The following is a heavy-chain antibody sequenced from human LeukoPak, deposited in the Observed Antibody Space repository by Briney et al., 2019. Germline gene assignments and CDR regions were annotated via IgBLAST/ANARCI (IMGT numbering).Heavy chain of an antibody. D-gene: IGHD3-10*01. CDR3: ASMGSWFDP. CDR1: GGSISSYY. J-gene: IGHJ5*02. V-gene: IGHV4-59*01. CDR2: IYYSGST. Sequence: PSETLSLTCTVSGGSISSYYWSWIRQPPGKGLEWIGYIYYSGSTNCNPSLKSRVTISVDTSKNQFSLKLSSVTAADTAVYYCASMGSWFDPWGQGTLVTVSS.